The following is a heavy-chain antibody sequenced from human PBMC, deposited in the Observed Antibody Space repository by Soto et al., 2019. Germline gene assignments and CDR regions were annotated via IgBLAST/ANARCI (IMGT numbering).Heavy chain of an antibody. CDR3: ARLSSAIVALDI. J-gene: IGHJ4*02. CDR2: IKEDGSER. V-gene: IGHV3-7*04. Sequence: PGGSLRLSCVASGFSFNTYWMSWARQAPGQGLEWVANIKEDGSERYYGASVRGRFTVSRDNARNSLFLQLDSLRTDDTAVYFCARLSSAIVALDIWGQGTQVTVSS. CDR1: GFSFNTYW. D-gene: IGHD2-21*01.